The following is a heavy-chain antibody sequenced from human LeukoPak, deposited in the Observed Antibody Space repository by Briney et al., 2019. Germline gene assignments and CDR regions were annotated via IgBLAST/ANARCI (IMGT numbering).Heavy chain of an antibody. CDR1: GGSISSYY. J-gene: IGHJ4*02. CDR2: IYYSGIA. CDR3: ARSDSSSLPSDY. Sequence: SETLSLTCTVSGGSISSYYWTWIRQPPGKGLEWIGYIYYSGIAIYNPSLKSRVTISVDTSKSQLSLKLTSVTAADTAMYYCARSDSSSLPSDYWGQGTLVTVSS. V-gene: IGHV4-59*01. D-gene: IGHD6-6*01.